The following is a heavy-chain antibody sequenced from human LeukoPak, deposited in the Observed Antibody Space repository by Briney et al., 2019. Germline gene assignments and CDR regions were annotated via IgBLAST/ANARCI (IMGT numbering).Heavy chain of an antibody. CDR3: ARAYCSGGSCYSRGEEFDY. CDR1: GYTFTSYY. J-gene: IGHJ4*02. Sequence: ASVKVSCTASGYTFTSYYMHWVRQAPGQGLEWMGIINPSGGSTSYAQKFQGRVTMTRDTSTSTVYMELSSLRSEDTAVYYCARAYCSGGSCYSRGEEFDYWGQGTLVTVSS. V-gene: IGHV1-46*01. D-gene: IGHD2-15*01. CDR2: INPSGGST.